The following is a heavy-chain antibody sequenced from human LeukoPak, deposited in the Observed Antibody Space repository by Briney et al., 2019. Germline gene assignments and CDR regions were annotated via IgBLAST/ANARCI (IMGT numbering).Heavy chain of an antibody. CDR2: IYYSGST. V-gene: IGHV4-39*01. CDR3: ATLSYSYYYLDV. Sequence: SETLSLTCTVSRGSISSSSYYWGWIRQPPGKGLEWIGNIYYSGSTYYSPSLKRRATISVDTSKNQFSLKLSSVTAADTAVYYCATLSYSYYYLDVWGKGTTVTVS. J-gene: IGHJ6*03. CDR1: RGSISSSSYY.